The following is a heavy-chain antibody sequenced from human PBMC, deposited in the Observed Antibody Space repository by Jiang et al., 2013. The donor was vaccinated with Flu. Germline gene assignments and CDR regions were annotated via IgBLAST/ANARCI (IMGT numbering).Heavy chain of an antibody. Sequence: SGVGVGWIRQPPGKALEWLALIYWDDDKRYSPSLKSRLTITKDTSKNQVVLTMTNMDPVDTATYYCAHSLGVYGVDAFDIWGQGTMVTVSS. CDR3: AHSLGVYGVDAFDI. CDR2: IYWDDDK. D-gene: IGHD6-13*01. CDR1: SGVG. V-gene: IGHV2-5*02. J-gene: IGHJ3*02.